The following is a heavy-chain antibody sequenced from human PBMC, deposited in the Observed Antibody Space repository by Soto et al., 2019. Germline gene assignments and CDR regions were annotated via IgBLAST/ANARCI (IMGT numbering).Heavy chain of an antibody. CDR1: GYTFTSYY. J-gene: IGHJ6*02. CDR3: ARGEGGFDYYYGLDV. CDR2: INPNSGGT. Sequence: ASVKVSCKASGYTFTSYYMHWVRQAPGQGLEWMGWINPNSGGTKYSQKFQGRVTMTRDTSISTAYMELSRPRSDDTAVYYCARGEGGFDYYYGLDVWGQGAMVTVSS. D-gene: IGHD3-16*01. V-gene: IGHV1-2*02.